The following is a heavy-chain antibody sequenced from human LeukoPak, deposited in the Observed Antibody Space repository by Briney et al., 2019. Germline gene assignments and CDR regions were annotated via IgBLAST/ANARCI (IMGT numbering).Heavy chain of an antibody. CDR2: ISYDGSNK. J-gene: IGHJ5*02. Sequence: PGGSLRLSCAASGFTFSSYGMHWVRQAPGKGLEWVAVISYDGSNKYYADSVKGRFTISRDNSKNTLYLQMNSLRAEDTAVYYCAKDSDGDYDSSGYSNWFDPWGQGTLVTVSS. CDR3: AKDSDGDYDSSGYSNWFDP. CDR1: GFTFSSYG. V-gene: IGHV3-30*18. D-gene: IGHD3-22*01.